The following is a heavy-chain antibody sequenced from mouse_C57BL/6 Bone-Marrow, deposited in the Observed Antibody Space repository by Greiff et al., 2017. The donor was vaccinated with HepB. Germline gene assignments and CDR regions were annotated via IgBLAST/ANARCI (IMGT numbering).Heavy chain of an antibody. J-gene: IGHJ4*01. CDR1: GFTFSSYA. CDR2: ISSGGDYI. V-gene: IGHV5S21*01. CDR3: ARRGYSNSPMDY. D-gene: IGHD2-5*01. Sequence: EVKLVESGEGLVKPGGSLKLSCAASGFTFSSYAMSWVRQTPEKRLEWVAYISSGGDYIYYADTVKGRFTISRDNARNTLYLQMSRLKSEDTAMYYCARRGYSNSPMDYWGQGTSVTVSS.